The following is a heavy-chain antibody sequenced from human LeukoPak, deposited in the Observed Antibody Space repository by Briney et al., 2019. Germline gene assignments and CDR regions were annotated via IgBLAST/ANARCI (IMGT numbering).Heavy chain of an antibody. CDR2: IIPIFGTA. CDR1: GGTFSSYA. Sequence: SVKVSSKASGGTFSSYAISWVRQAPGQGLEWMGGIIPIFGTANYAQKFQGRVTITADESTSTAYMELSSLRSEDTAVYYCAREGVVVVPAARHNWFDPWGQGTLVTVSS. J-gene: IGHJ5*02. V-gene: IGHV1-69*13. D-gene: IGHD2-2*01. CDR3: AREGVVVVPAARHNWFDP.